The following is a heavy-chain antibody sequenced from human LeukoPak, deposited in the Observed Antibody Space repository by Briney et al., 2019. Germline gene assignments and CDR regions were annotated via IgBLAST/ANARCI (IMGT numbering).Heavy chain of an antibody. V-gene: IGHV2-5*01. CDR2: IYWNDDK. CDR3: AHIYSISWTGTFDY. J-gene: IGHJ4*02. D-gene: IGHD6-13*01. CDR1: GFSLSTSGVG. Sequence: SGPTLVKPTQTLTLTCTFSGFSLSTSGVGVGWIRQPPGKALEWLALIYWNDDKRYSPSLKSRLTITKDTSKNQVVLTMTNMDPVDTATYYCAHIYSISWTGTFDYWGQGTLVTVSS.